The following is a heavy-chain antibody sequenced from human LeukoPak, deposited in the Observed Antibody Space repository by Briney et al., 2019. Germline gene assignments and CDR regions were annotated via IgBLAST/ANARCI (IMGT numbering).Heavy chain of an antibody. CDR1: GFTFSTYW. CDR2: INTDGSST. CDR3: ARDLPDDTAMVHYYYYGMDV. J-gene: IGHJ6*02. Sequence: GGSLRLSCAASGFTFSTYWMHWVRQAPGKGLVWVSRINTDGSSTNYADSVKGRFTISRDNSKNTLYLQMNSLRAEDTAVYYCARDLPDDTAMVHYYYYGMDVWGQGTTVTVSS. V-gene: IGHV3-74*01. D-gene: IGHD5-18*01.